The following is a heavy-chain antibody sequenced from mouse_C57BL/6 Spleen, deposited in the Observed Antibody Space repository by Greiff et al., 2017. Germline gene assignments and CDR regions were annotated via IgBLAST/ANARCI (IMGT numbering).Heavy chain of an antibody. J-gene: IGHJ1*03. D-gene: IGHD2-3*01. CDR1: GFTFSDYY. Sequence: EVKLEESGGGLVQPGGSLKLSCAASGFTFSDYYMYWVRQTPEKRLEWVAYISNGGGSTYYPDTVKGRFTISRDNAKNTLYLQMSRLKSEDTAMYYCARHVLEDGYYYWYFDVWGTGTTVTVSS. V-gene: IGHV5-12*01. CDR2: ISNGGGST. CDR3: ARHVLEDGYYYWYFDV.